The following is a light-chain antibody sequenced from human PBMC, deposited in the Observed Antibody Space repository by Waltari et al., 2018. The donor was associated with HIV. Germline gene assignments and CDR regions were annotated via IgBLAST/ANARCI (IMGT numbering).Light chain of an antibody. J-gene: IGLJ2*01. Sequence: QSALTQPASVSGSPGQSITISCTGSNTDVGGYNYVSWYQQHPGKAPRLMIYEGSNRPSGVSNRFSGSKSGNTASLTISGLQTEDEADYYCSSYTSSNTLVFGGGTKLTVL. CDR3: SSYTSSNTLV. CDR1: NTDVGGYNY. V-gene: IGLV2-14*01. CDR2: EGS.